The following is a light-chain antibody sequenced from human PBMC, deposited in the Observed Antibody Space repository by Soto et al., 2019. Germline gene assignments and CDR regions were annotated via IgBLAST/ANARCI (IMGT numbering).Light chain of an antibody. J-gene: IGLJ1*01. Sequence: QSALTQPASVSGSPGQSITISCTGTVSDVGGYDSVSWYQQHPGRAPKLIIYGVSNRPSGVSNRFSASKSADTASLTISGLQAEDEANYYCCSYTTSTTYVFGTGTKVTVL. V-gene: IGLV2-14*03. CDR2: GVS. CDR1: VSDVGGYDS. CDR3: CSYTTSTTYV.